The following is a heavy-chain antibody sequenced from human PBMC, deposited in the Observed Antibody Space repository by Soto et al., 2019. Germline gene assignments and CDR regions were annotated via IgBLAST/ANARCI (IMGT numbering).Heavy chain of an antibody. Sequence: EVQVVESGGDLVNPGGSLRLSCAASGVTVTNAWMHWVRQAPGKGLEWVGRIKSKVDGETTDYSAPVKGRFTISRDDSKATFYLQMTSLKTADTALYYCTILGYWGQGTLVTVSS. D-gene: IGHD7-27*01. CDR1: GVTVTNAW. J-gene: IGHJ4*02. V-gene: IGHV3-15*07. CDR3: TILGY. CDR2: IKSKVDGETT.